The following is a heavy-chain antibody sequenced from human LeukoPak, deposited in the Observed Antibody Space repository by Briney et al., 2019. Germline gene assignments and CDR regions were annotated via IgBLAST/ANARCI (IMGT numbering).Heavy chain of an antibody. CDR2: ISSNGGST. Sequence: GGSLRLSCAASGFTFSSYAMHWARQAPGKGLEYVSAISSNGGSTYYANSVKGRFTISRDNSKNTLYLQMGSLRAEDMAVYYCARGSSGWYNWFDPWGQGTLVTVSS. J-gene: IGHJ5*02. V-gene: IGHV3-64*01. CDR1: GFTFSSYA. D-gene: IGHD6-19*01. CDR3: ARGSSGWYNWFDP.